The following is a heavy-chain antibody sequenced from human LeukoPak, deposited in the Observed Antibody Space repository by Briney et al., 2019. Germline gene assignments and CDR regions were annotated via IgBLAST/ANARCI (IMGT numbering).Heavy chain of an antibody. Sequence: SETLSLTCTVSGGSISNYYWSWIREPAGKGLEWIGRIYTSGSTNYNPSLKSRVTISIDKSKNQFSLKLTSVTAADTAVYYCARLKQLDIDYWGQGTLVTVSS. D-gene: IGHD6-6*01. J-gene: IGHJ4*02. CDR2: IYTSGST. CDR3: ARLKQLDIDY. CDR1: GGSISNYY. V-gene: IGHV4-4*07.